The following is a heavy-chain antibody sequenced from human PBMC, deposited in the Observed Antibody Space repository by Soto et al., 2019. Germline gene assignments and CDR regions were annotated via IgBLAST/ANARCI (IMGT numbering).Heavy chain of an antibody. CDR1: GFTFSSYE. D-gene: IGHD1-26*01. J-gene: IGHJ6*02. CDR2: ISSSGDTI. V-gene: IGHV3-48*03. CDR3: GGGYVNSGPGGYMDA. Sequence: EVQLVESGGDVVQPGGSLRLSCEASGFTFSSYEIHWVRQAPGKGPEWVSYISSSGDTIYYADSVEGRFTNSRDNAKKPMFLQRTSARAVYNGAYQCGGGYVNSGPGGYMDAWGQGTTVTVSS.